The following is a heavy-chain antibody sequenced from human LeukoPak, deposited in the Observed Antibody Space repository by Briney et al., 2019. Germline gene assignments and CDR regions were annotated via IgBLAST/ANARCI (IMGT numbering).Heavy chain of an antibody. CDR3: ARDRPLDAFDI. CDR2: IYYSGST. CDR1: GGSISSGGYY. V-gene: IGHV4-31*03. Sequence: SETLSLTCTVSGGSISSGGYYWSWIRQHPGRGLEWIGYIYYSGSTYYNPSLKGRPTISVDTSKNQFSLKLSSVTAADTAVYYYARDRPLDAFDIWGQGTMVTVSS. J-gene: IGHJ3*02.